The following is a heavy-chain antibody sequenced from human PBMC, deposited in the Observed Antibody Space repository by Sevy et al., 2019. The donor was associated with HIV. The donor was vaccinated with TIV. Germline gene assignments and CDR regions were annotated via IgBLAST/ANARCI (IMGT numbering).Heavy chain of an antibody. CDR1: GGSISSYY. Sequence: SETLSLTCTVSGGSISSYYWSWIRQPPGKGLEWIGYIYYSGRTNYNPSLKSRVTISVDTSKNQFSLKLSSVTAADRAVYYCARAGSWYRAFDYWGQGTLVTVSS. CDR2: IYYSGRT. J-gene: IGHJ4*02. V-gene: IGHV4-59*13. CDR3: ARAGSWYRAFDY. D-gene: IGHD6-13*01.